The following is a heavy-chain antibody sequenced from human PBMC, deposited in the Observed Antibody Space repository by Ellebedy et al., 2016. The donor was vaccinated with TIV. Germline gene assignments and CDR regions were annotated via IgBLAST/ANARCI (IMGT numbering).Heavy chain of an antibody. J-gene: IGHJ4*02. CDR3: AKDLSAVAGFDY. Sequence: GGSLRLXXAASGFTFSSYAMSWVRQAPGKGLEWVSAISGSGGSTYYADSVKGRFTISRDNSKNTLYLQMSSLRAEDTAVYYCAKDLSAVAGFDYWGQGTLVTVSS. CDR2: ISGSGGST. CDR1: GFTFSSYA. V-gene: IGHV3-23*01. D-gene: IGHD6-19*01.